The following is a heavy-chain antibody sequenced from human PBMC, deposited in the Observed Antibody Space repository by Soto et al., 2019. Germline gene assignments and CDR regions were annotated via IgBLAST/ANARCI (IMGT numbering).Heavy chain of an antibody. CDR2: IGSSGGTT. V-gene: IGHV3-23*01. CDR3: AKLLSGSIY. D-gene: IGHD6-25*01. Sequence: EVQLLESGGGLVQPGGSLRLSCAASGFTFSSYGMSWVRQAPGKGLEWVSAIGSSGGTTYYADSVKGRFTISRDNSRNTMTLQMXGLRVXDTAVYYCAKLLSGSIYWGQGTLVTVSS. J-gene: IGHJ4*02. CDR1: GFTFSSYG.